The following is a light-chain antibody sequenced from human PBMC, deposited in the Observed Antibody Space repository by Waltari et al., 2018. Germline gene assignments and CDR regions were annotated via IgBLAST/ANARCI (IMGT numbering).Light chain of an antibody. J-gene: IGLJ3*02. CDR2: VNSDGSH. Sequence: QLVVTQSPSASASLGASVKLTCTLSSGHSSNVIAWLQQHPERGPRYLMKVNSDGSHSKGDEIPDPFSGPSSGAERYLTISNLQSEDEADYYCQTGGHGTWVFGGGTKLTVL. V-gene: IGLV4-69*01. CDR3: QTGGHGTWV. CDR1: SGHSSNV.